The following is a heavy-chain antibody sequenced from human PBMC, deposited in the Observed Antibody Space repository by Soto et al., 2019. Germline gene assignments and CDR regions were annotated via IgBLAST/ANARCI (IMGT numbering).Heavy chain of an antibody. CDR1: GFTFNNYA. CDR3: AKDRLAGNFDY. CDR2: ISATGGST. Sequence: EVQVLDSGGGLVQPGGSLRLSCAASGFTFNNYAMNWVRQAPGKGLEWVATISATGGSTYYADSVKGRFIISRDNSKNTLYLQMNGLRVEDTAVYYCAKDRLAGNFDYWGQRTQVTVSS. J-gene: IGHJ4*02. V-gene: IGHV3-23*01.